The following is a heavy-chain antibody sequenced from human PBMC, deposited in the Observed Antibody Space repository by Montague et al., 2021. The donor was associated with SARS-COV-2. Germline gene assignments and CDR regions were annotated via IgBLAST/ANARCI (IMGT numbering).Heavy chain of an antibody. Sequence: SVKVSCKASGYTFRSYSINWARQAPGQGLEWMGWVTPYNGNTNYEETFQGRVTMTADTSTDTAYMELRCLKSDDTALYYCARGMFSGTPFAPFDSWGQGTLVTVSS. D-gene: IGHD1-26*01. V-gene: IGHV1-18*01. CDR1: GYTFRSYS. CDR2: VTPYNGNT. CDR3: ARGMFSGTPFAPFDS. J-gene: IGHJ5*01.